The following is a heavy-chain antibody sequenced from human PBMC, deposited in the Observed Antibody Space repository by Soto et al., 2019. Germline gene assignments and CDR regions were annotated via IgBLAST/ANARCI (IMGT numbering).Heavy chain of an antibody. CDR2: IIPIFGTA. D-gene: IGHD2-2*01. V-gene: IGHV1-69*13. CDR3: AREGYCSSTSCYLGDPLTRPPSYMDV. Sequence: ASVTVACKASGGTFSSYAVSWVRQAPGQGLEWMGGIIPIFGTANYAQKFQGRVTITADESTSTAYMELSSLRSEDTAVYYCAREGYCSSTSCYLGDPLTRPPSYMDVWGQGTTVTVSS. CDR1: GGTFSSYA. J-gene: IGHJ6*02.